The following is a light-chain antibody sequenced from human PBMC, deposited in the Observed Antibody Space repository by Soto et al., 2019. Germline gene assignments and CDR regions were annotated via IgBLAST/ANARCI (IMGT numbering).Light chain of an antibody. CDR2: GAS. J-gene: IGKJ5*01. CDR3: QQRNVWPPIT. CDR1: QSISGN. Sequence: EIVLTQSPATLSLSPGESATLSCRASQSISGNLAWYQQKPGLAPRLLIYGASTRATGIPARFSGSGSGTEFTLTINSLEPEDFAVYYCQQRNVWPPITFGQGTRLEI. V-gene: IGKV3-11*01.